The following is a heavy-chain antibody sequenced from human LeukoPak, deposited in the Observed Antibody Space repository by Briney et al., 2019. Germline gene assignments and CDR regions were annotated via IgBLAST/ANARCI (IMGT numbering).Heavy chain of an antibody. J-gene: IGHJ4*02. CDR2: IYYSGST. CDR3: ARVWDYYDSSGQFTYYFDY. CDR1: GGSISSYY. V-gene: IGHV4-59*01. Sequence: PSETLSLTCTVSGGSISSYYWSWIRQPPWKGLEWIGYIYYSGSTNYNPSLKSRVTISVDTSKNQFSLKLSSVTAADTAVYYCARVWDYYDSSGQFTYYFDYWGQGTLVTVSS. D-gene: IGHD3-22*01.